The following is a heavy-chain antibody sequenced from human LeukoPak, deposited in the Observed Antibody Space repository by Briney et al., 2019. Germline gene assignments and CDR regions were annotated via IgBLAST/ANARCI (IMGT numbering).Heavy chain of an antibody. CDR3: ARGPRADDSSGYPVDY. CDR2: INHSGST. Sequence: SETLSLTCAVYGGSFSGYYWSWIRQPPGRGLGWIGEINHSGSTNYNPSLKSRVTISVDTSKNQFSLNLSSVTAADTAVYYCARGPRADDSSGYPVDYWGQGTLVTVSS. CDR1: GGSFSGYY. D-gene: IGHD3-22*01. V-gene: IGHV4-34*01. J-gene: IGHJ4*02.